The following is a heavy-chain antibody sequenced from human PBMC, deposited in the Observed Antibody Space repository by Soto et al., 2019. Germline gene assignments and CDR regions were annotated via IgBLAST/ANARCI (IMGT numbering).Heavy chain of an antibody. D-gene: IGHD6-19*01. J-gene: IGHJ4*02. CDR3: ARVLLGVAVSFDY. CDR2: TYYRSKWYN. CDR1: GDSVSSNSAA. V-gene: IGHV6-1*01. Sequence: SQTLALTCALSGDSVSSNSAAWNWIRQSPSRGLEWLGRTYYRSKWYNDYAVSVKSRITINPDTSKNQFSLQLNSVTPAVTAVYYFARVLLGVAVSFDYWGQGTLVTVSS.